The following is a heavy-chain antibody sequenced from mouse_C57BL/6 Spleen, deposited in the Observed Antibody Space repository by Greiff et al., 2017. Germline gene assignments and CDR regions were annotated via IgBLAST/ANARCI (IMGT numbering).Heavy chain of an antibody. CDR3: ARGRYYDYYYAMDY. V-gene: IGHV1-64*01. J-gene: IGHJ4*01. D-gene: IGHD2-4*01. CDR1: GYTFTSYW. CDR2: IHPNSGST. Sequence: QVQLQQPGAELVKPGASVKLSCKASGYTFTSYWMHWVKQRPGQGLEWIGMIHPNSGSTNYNEKFKSKATLTVDKSSSTAYMQLSSLTSEDSAVYYCARGRYYDYYYAMDYWGQGTSVTVSS.